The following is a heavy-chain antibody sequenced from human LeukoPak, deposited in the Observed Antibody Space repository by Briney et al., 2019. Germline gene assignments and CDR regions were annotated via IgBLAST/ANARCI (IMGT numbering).Heavy chain of an antibody. J-gene: IGHJ4*02. D-gene: IGHD1-26*01. CDR2: IKPDGSEK. CDR1: GFTFSSYA. V-gene: IGHV3-7*01. Sequence: QPGGSLRLSCAASGFTFSSYAMSWVRQAPGKGLEWVATIKPDGSEKYYVDSVKGRFTISRDNAENSLDLQMNSLRADDTAVYYCARGGWELLFWGQGTLVTVSS. CDR3: ARGGWELLF.